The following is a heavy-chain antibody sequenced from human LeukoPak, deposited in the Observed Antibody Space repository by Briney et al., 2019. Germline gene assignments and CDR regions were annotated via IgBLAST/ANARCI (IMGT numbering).Heavy chain of an antibody. CDR2: IGISSDNT. V-gene: IGHV3-48*04. J-gene: IGHJ4*02. CDR3: ARDRNYAFDN. CDR1: GFTFSDYS. D-gene: IGHD1-7*01. Sequence: GGSLRLSCAASGFTFSDYSMNWVRQAPGKGLEWISYIGISSDNTKYADSVKGRFTISGDNAKNSLYLQMNSLRVEDTAVYYCARDRNYAFDNWGQGTLVTVSS.